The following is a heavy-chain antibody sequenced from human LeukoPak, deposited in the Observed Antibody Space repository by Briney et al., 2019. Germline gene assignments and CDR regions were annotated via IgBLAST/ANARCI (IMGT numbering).Heavy chain of an antibody. J-gene: IGHJ6*02. Sequence: ASVKVSCKASGGTFSSYAISWVRQAPGQGLEWMGGIIPIFGTANYAQKLQGRVTITADESTSTAYMELSSLRSEDTAVYYCASSGSGPVVADYYGMDVWGQGTTVTVSS. V-gene: IGHV1-69*13. D-gene: IGHD2-15*01. CDR3: ASSGSGPVVADYYGMDV. CDR1: GGTFSSYA. CDR2: IIPIFGTA.